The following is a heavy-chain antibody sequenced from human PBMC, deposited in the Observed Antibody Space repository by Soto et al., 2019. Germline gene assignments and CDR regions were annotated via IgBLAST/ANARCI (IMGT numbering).Heavy chain of an antibody. Sequence: SETLSLTCAVSGGSISSSNWWSWVRQPPGKGLEWIGEIYHSGSTSYNPSLKSRVTISVDKSKNQFSLKLSSVTAADTAVYHCARLRTTIFGVAPPYYYYGMDVWGQGTTVTVSS. J-gene: IGHJ6*02. CDR2: IYHSGST. D-gene: IGHD3-3*01. CDR1: GGSISSSNW. CDR3: ARLRTTIFGVAPPYYYYGMDV. V-gene: IGHV4-4*02.